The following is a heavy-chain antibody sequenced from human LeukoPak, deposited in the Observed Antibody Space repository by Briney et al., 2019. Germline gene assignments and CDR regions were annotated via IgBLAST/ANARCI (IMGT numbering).Heavy chain of an antibody. CDR1: NGSISSYY. V-gene: IGHV4-59*01. D-gene: IGHD1-1*01. Sequence: PSETLSLACTVPNGSISSYYWCWIRQPPRKRPWWIGYTYYIGNTQFRPCLMSRSTISLEMSMRQFFLRLSSVSAADSAVYCCAGGDFMRGNIHYNAEYLQHGGEGIPVSVCS. J-gene: IGHJ1*01. CDR2: TYYIGNT. CDR3: AGGDFMRGNIHYNAEYLQH.